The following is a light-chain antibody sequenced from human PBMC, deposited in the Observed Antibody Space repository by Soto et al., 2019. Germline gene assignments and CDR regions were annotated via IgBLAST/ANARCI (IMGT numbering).Light chain of an antibody. CDR1: QSTANW. CDR2: DAS. J-gene: IGKJ2*03. Sequence: IQITQFPATRTASVGDRVTITFRASQSTANWLAWYQQKPGKAPKVVIYDASSLGSGVPSRFSGSGSGTEFTLTISSLQPDDFATYYCQQYTSFPYSFGQGTKVDIK. V-gene: IGKV1-5*01. CDR3: QQYTSFPYS.